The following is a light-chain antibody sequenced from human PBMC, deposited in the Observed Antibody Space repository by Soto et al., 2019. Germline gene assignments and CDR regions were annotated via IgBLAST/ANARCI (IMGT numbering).Light chain of an antibody. CDR3: HQLNSFPIP. CDR2: RAS. J-gene: IGKJ3*01. V-gene: IGKV1-9*01. Sequence: IQLTQSPSSLSASVGDRVTISCRASQGIANFLAWYQQKPGTAPKLLIYRASTLQSGVPSRFSGSGSGTEFTLTIRSLQPEDFATYCCHQLNSFPIPFGPGTKVDIK. CDR1: QGIANF.